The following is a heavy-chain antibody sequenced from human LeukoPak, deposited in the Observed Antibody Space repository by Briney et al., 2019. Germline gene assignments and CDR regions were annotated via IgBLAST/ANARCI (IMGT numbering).Heavy chain of an antibody. CDR1: GGSISSGSYY. CDR2: IYFTGST. J-gene: IGHJ6*04. D-gene: IGHD3-3*01. V-gene: IGHV4-61*02. Sequence: MPSETLSLTCTVSGGSISSGSYYWSWIRQPAGKGLEWIGRIYFTGSTNYNPSLKSRVTISVDTSKNQFSLKLGSVTAADTAVYYCARITYYDFWMDVWGKGTTVTVSS. CDR3: ARITYYDFWMDV.